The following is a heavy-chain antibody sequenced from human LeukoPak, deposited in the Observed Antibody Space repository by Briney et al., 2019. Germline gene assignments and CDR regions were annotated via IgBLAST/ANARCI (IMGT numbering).Heavy chain of an antibody. Sequence: SETLSLTCTVSGGSISSSSYYWGWIRQPPGKGLEWIGSIYYSGSTYYNPSLKSRVTISVDTSKNQFSLKLCSVTAADTAVYYCARHDYGDYTSSWYFDLWGRGTLVTVSS. CDR3: ARHDYGDYTSSWYFDL. D-gene: IGHD4-17*01. J-gene: IGHJ2*01. V-gene: IGHV4-39*01. CDR1: GGSISSSSYY. CDR2: IYYSGST.